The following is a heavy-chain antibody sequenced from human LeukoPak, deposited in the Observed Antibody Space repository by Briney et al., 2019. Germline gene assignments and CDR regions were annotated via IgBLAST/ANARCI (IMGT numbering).Heavy chain of an antibody. D-gene: IGHD3-10*01. V-gene: IGHV3-7*01. Sequence: GGSLRLSCAASGFTFSSYWMSWVRQAPGKGLEWVANIKQDGSEKYYVDSVKGRFTISRDNAKNSLYLQMNSLRAEDTAVYYCARGSRYGSGSYYGYGMDVWGQGTTVTVSS. CDR2: IKQDGSEK. J-gene: IGHJ6*02. CDR3: ARGSRYGSGSYYGYGMDV. CDR1: GFTFSSYW.